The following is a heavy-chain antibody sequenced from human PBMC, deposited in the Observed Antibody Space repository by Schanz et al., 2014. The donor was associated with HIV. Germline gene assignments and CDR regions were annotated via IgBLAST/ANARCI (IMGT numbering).Heavy chain of an antibody. CDR3: ARDGARTSHWGF. D-gene: IGHD2-2*01. CDR2: IWYDGSNK. CDR1: GFTFSNFA. V-gene: IGHV3-33*08. Sequence: GQLVESGGGLVQPGGSLRLSCAASGFTFSNFAMSWVRQAPGKGLEWVAAIWYDGSNKFYADSVKGRFTISRDNSKNTLYLQMNSLGVEDTAVYFCARDGARTSHWGFWGQGTLVTVSS. J-gene: IGHJ4*02.